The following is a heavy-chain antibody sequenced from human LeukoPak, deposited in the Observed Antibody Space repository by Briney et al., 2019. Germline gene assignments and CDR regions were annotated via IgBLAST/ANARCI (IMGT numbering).Heavy chain of an antibody. CDR1: GYSFTSYW. CDR3: ARQCCKEDYTLLFDY. D-gene: IGHD4-11*01. Sequence: GESLKTSCKGSGYSFTSYWIGWVRQMPGKGLEWMGIIYPGDSDTRYSPSFQGQVTISADKSISTAYLQWSSLKASDTAMYYCARQCCKEDYTLLFDYWGQGTLVTVSS. CDR2: IYPGDSDT. J-gene: IGHJ4*02. V-gene: IGHV5-51*01.